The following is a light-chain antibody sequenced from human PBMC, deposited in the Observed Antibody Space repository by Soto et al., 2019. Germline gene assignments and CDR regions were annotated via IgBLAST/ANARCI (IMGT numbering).Light chain of an antibody. CDR1: SSNIGPHT. Sequence: QSVLTQPPSASVTPGQRVTISCSGSSSNIGPHTVNWYQQFPRTAPKLLIYNNNQRPSGVPDRFSGSKSGTSASLAISGLQYEDESDYYCAAWDDSLNGYVFGPGTKLTVL. CDR2: NNN. CDR3: AAWDDSLNGYV. J-gene: IGLJ1*01. V-gene: IGLV1-44*01.